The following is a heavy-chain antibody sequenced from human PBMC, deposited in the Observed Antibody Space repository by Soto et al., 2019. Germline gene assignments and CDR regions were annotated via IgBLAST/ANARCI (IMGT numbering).Heavy chain of an antibody. Sequence: TSETMCLTCTVSGGSISSYDGSWIRKPPGKGLEWIGYIYYSGSTNYNPSLKSRVTISVDTSKNQFSLKLSSVTAADTAVYYCARDPYSSGWYWFDPWGQGTLVTVSS. J-gene: IGHJ5*02. D-gene: IGHD6-19*01. CDR3: ARDPYSSGWYWFDP. V-gene: IGHV4-59*01. CDR1: GGSISSYD. CDR2: IYYSGST.